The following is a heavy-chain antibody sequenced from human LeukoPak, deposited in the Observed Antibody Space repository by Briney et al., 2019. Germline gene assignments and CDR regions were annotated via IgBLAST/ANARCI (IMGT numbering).Heavy chain of an antibody. J-gene: IGHJ4*02. CDR2: ISSSSSYI. Sequence: GGSLRLSCAASGFTFSSYSMNWVRQAPGKGLEWVSSISSSSSYIYHADSVKGRFTISRDNAKNSLYLQMNSLRAEDTAVYYCARGSLSTVVTSGFDYWGQGTLVTVSS. CDR1: GFTFSSYS. V-gene: IGHV3-21*01. D-gene: IGHD4-23*01. CDR3: ARGSLSTVVTSGFDY.